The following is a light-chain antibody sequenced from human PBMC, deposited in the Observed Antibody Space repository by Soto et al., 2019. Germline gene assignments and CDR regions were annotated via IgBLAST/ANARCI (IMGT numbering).Light chain of an antibody. CDR2: GAS. CDR3: QQYGDSVFT. J-gene: IGKJ3*01. V-gene: IGKV3-15*01. Sequence: EIVMTQSPATLSVSPGERATLSCRASQSVGTYLAWYQQKAGQAPRLLIYGASTGATGIPARFSGSGSGTDFTLTISSLQSEDFGVYYCQQYGDSVFTFGPGTKVEIK. CDR1: QSVGTY.